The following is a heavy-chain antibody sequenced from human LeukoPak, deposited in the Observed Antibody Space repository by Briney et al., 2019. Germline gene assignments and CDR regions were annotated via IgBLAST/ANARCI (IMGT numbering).Heavy chain of an antibody. CDR3: ARRMWGYDSSGYGY. D-gene: IGHD3-22*01. Sequence: GGSLRLSCAASGFTFDDYGMSWVRQAPGKGLEWVSGINWNGGSTGYADSVKGRFTISRGNAKNSLYLQMNSLRAEDTALYYCARRMWGYDSSGYGYWGQGTLVTVSS. V-gene: IGHV3-20*04. CDR1: GFTFDDYG. CDR2: INWNGGST. J-gene: IGHJ4*02.